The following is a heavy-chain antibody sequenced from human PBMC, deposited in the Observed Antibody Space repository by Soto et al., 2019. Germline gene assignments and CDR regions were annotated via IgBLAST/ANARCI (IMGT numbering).Heavy chain of an antibody. J-gene: IGHJ4*02. CDR1: GGSISSYY. CDR3: ARGWDIAAAGTVGNHYFDY. V-gene: IGHV4-59*01. D-gene: IGHD6-13*01. Sequence: SETLSLTCTVSGGSISSYYWSWIRQPPGKGLEWIGYIYYSGSTNYNPSLKSRVTISVDTSKNQFSLKLSSVTAADTAVYYCARGWDIAAAGTVGNHYFDYWGQGTLVTAPQ. CDR2: IYYSGST.